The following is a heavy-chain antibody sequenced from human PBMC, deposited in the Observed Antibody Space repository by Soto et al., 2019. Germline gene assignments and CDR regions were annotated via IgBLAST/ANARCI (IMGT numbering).Heavy chain of an antibody. V-gene: IGHV3-48*03. D-gene: IGHD1-1*01. J-gene: IGHJ6*02. CDR2: ISSSGSTR. CDR3: ARDQTTVYYYYGMDV. Sequence: GGSLRLSCAASGFTFSSYEMNWVRQAPGKGLEWVSYISSSGSTRYYADSVKGRFTISRDNAKNSLYLQMNSLRAEDTAVYYCARDQTTVYYYYGMDVWGQGTTVTVSS. CDR1: GFTFSSYE.